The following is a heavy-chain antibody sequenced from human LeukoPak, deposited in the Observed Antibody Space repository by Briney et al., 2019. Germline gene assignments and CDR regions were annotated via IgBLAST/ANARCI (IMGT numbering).Heavy chain of an antibody. CDR2: ITSKTNGETT. CDR3: TTDLRS. V-gene: IGHV3-15*01. J-gene: IGHJ5*02. Sequence: GGSLRLSCVTSEVTFSGAWMAWVRQAPGKGLEWIGRITSKTNGETTYYAAPVKGRFIISRDDSKSMLYLQMNSLKIEDTALYYCTTDLRSWGQGTLVTVSS. D-gene: IGHD3-10*01. CDR1: EVTFSGAW.